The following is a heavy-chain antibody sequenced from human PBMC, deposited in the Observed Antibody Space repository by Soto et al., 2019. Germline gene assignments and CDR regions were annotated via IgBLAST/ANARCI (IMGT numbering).Heavy chain of an antibody. J-gene: IGHJ6*02. CDR2: ISYDGSNK. D-gene: IGHD5-18*01. Sequence: GESLKISCAASGFTFSSYGMHWVRQAPGKGLEWVAVISYDGSNKYYADSVKGRFTISRDNSKNTLYLQMNSLRAEDTAVYYCAKDSGVDTAAAYYYYGMDVWGQGTTVTVSS. V-gene: IGHV3-30*18. CDR3: AKDSGVDTAAAYYYYGMDV. CDR1: GFTFSSYG.